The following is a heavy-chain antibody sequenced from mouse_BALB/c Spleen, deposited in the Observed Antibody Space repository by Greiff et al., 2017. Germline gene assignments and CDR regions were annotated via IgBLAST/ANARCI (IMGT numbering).Heavy chain of an antibody. J-gene: IGHJ4*01. D-gene: IGHD2-4*01. V-gene: IGHV5-17*02. CDR2: ISSGSSTI. CDR3: ARKFYDYDDGDYYAMDY. CDR1: GFTFSSFG. Sequence: EVQVVESGGGLVQPGGSRKLSCAASGFTFSSFGMHWVRQAPEKGLEWVAYISSGSSTIHYADTVKGRFTISRDNPKNTLFLQMTSLRSEDTAMYYCARKFYDYDDGDYYAMDYWGQGTSVTVSS.